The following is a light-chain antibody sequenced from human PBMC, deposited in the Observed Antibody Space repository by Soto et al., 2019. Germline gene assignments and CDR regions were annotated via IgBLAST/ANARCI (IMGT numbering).Light chain of an antibody. V-gene: IGLV2-23*01. CDR1: SSDAGSYNL. CDR3: CSYAGSRHYV. CDR2: EGT. Sequence: QSALTQPASVSGSPGQSITISCTGTSSDAGSYNLVSWYQQHPGKAPKFMIYEGTKRPSGVSNRFSGSKSGNTASLTISGLQAEDEADYYCCSYAGSRHYVFGTGTKLTVL. J-gene: IGLJ1*01.